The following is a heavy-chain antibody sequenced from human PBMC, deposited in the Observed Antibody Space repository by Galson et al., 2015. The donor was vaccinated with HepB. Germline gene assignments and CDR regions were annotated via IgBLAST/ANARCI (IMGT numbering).Heavy chain of an antibody. CDR3: ARALSQQWLDPHWYFDL. Sequence: SLRLSCAASGFTFSSYAMHWAGEAPGKGLEWVAVISYDGSNKYYADSVKGRFTISRDNSKNTLYLQTNSLRAEDTAVYYCARALSQQWLDPHWYFDLWGRGTLVTVSS. CDR1: GFTFSSYA. V-gene: IGHV3-30-3*01. J-gene: IGHJ2*01. CDR2: ISYDGSNK. D-gene: IGHD6-19*01.